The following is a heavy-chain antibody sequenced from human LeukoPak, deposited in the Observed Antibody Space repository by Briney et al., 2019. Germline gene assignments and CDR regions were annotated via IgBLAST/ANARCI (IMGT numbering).Heavy chain of an antibody. CDR2: IYYSGST. J-gene: IGHJ4*02. V-gene: IGHV4-30-4*08. CDR1: GGSISSGDYY. D-gene: IGHD5-24*01. CDR3: ARLGRDGYNLLYDY. Sequence: KPSETLSLTCTVSGGSISSGDYYWSWIRQPPGKGLEWIGYIYYSGSTYYNPSLKSRVTISVDTSKNQFSLKLSSVTAADTAVYYRARLGRDGYNLLYDYWGQGTLVTVSS.